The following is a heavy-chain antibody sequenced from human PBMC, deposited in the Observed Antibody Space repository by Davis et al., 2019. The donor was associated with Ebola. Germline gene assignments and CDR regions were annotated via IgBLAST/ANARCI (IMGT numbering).Heavy chain of an antibody. J-gene: IGHJ6*02. D-gene: IGHD6-13*01. CDR3: ASQGSSSWYDWSYYYGMDV. Sequence: GESLKISCAASGFTFSSYGMHWVRQAPGQRLEWMGWINAGNGNTKYSQKFQGRVTITRDTSASTAYMELSSLRSEDTAVYYCASQGSSSWYDWSYYYGMDVWGQGTTVTVSS. CDR2: INAGNGNT. CDR1: GFTFSSYG. V-gene: IGHV1-3*01.